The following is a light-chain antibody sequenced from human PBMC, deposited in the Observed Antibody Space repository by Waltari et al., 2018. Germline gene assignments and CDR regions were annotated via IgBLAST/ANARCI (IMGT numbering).Light chain of an antibody. V-gene: IGLV2-14*03. CDR3: KSYTGTGSWV. CDR1: KSDVGFYNY. CDR2: DVS. J-gene: IGLJ3*02. Sequence: QSALPQPASVSGSPGQSITISCTGTKSDVGFYNYVSWYQQHPGKAPKVIIYDVSQRPSGISNRFSGSKSGNTASLIISGLQADDEADYYCKSYTGTGSWVFGGGTKLTVL.